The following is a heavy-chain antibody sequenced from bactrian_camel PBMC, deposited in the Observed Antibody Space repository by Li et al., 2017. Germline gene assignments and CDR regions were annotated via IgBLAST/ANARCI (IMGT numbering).Heavy chain of an antibody. D-gene: IGHD4*01. Sequence: VQLVESGGGSVQAGGALRLSCRASGNTDSINTMAWFLQAPDKEREAVATIYLYGGKTYYAESVKGRFTISHENAHHISYLQMDSLKPEDTARYFCAFAPGVTLWRGFLDADVHKFWGRGTQVTVS. J-gene: IGHJ4*01. CDR1: GNTDSINT. V-gene: IGHV3S53*01. CDR3: AFAPGVTLWRGFLDADVHKF. CDR2: IYLYGGKT.